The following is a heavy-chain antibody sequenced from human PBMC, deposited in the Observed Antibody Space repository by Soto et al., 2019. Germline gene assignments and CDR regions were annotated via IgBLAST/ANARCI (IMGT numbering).Heavy chain of an antibody. CDR2: ISSSSSYI. Sequence: EVQLVESGGGLVKPGGSLRLSCAASGFTFSSYSMNWVRQAPGKGLEWVSSISSSSSYIYYADSVKGRFTISRDNAKNSLYLQMNSLRAEDTAVYYCAKPYDSSGYYRNWYFDLWGRGTLVTVSS. CDR1: GFTFSSYS. V-gene: IGHV3-21*01. CDR3: AKPYDSSGYYRNWYFDL. D-gene: IGHD3-22*01. J-gene: IGHJ2*01.